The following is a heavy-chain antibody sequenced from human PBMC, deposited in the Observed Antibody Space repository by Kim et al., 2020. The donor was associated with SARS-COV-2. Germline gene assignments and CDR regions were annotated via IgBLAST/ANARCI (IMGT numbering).Heavy chain of an antibody. CDR2: HSYSSSS. V-gene: IGHV4-39*02. CDR1: GGSISSSNYY. Sequence: SETLSLTCTVSGGSISSSNYYWIWIRQPPGKGRDWDGNHSYSSSSNPSLSRKIRVTIYVSTSQNYLSLKPISASATDVAVCSSAGRARVVPASVNWFDS. J-gene: IGHJ5*01. D-gene: IGHD2-15*01. CDR3: AGRARVVPASVNWFDS.